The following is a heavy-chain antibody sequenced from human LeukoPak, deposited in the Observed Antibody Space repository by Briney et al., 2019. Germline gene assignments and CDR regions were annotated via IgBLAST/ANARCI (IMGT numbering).Heavy chain of an antibody. CDR1: GFTFGSYG. CDR2: ITPNADRT. CDR3: AIMHGYYDGSGYWVQ. V-gene: IGHV3-23*01. Sequence: GGSLRLSCAASGFTFGSYGMSWVRQAPGKGLEWVSFITPNADRTSYADSVEGRFTISRDNPRNTLYMQMNSLRDEDTALFYCAIMHGYYDGSGYWVQWGQGTLVTVSS. J-gene: IGHJ1*01. D-gene: IGHD3-22*01.